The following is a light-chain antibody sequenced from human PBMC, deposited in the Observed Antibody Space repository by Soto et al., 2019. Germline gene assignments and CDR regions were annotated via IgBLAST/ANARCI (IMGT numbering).Light chain of an antibody. J-gene: IGKJ5*01. CDR1: QSVNSR. Sequence: EIVLTQSPGTLSLSPGERATLSCRASQSVNSRLAWYQHKPGQAPRLLISGASSRATGIPDRFSGSGSATDFTLTIRRLEPEDFALYYCQHYGRSPITFGQGTRLEMK. V-gene: IGKV3-20*01. CDR2: GAS. CDR3: QHYGRSPIT.